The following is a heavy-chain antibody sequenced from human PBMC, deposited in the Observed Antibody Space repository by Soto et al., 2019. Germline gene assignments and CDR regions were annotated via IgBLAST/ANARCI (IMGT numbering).Heavy chain of an antibody. CDR2: IIPILGIA. CDR3: ARAVSIHSAPVVPAAMVYYYYYYMDV. Sequence: SVKVSCKASGGTFSSYTISWVRQAPGQGLEWMGRIIPILGIANYAQKFQGRVTMTRNTSISTAYMELSSLRSEDTAVYYCARAVSIHSAPVVPAAMVYYYYYYMDVWGKGTTVTVSS. V-gene: IGHV1-69*02. CDR1: GGTFSSYT. J-gene: IGHJ6*03. D-gene: IGHD2-2*01.